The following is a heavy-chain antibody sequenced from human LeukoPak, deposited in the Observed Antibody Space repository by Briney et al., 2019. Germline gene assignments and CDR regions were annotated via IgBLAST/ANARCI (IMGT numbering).Heavy chain of an antibody. Sequence: PSETLSLTCRVSGASINSGSNYWGWIRQPPGKGLEWIGSIYHTGSTYYNPSLKSRVTISVDTSKNQFSLTLSSVTAADTAMYYCARGVTMIGRLRFDPWGQGTLVTVSS. J-gene: IGHJ5*02. V-gene: IGHV4-39*07. D-gene: IGHD3-22*01. CDR2: IYHTGST. CDR1: GASINSGSNY. CDR3: ARGVTMIGRLRFDP.